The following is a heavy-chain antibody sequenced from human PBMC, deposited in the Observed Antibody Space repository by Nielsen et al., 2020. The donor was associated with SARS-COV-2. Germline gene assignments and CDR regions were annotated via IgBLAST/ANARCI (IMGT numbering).Heavy chain of an antibody. J-gene: IGHJ5*02. CDR3: AGATTYDILTGLHSWFDP. Sequence: GSLRLSCAVYGGSFSGYCWSWIRQPPGKGLEWIGYIYYSGSTNYNPSLKSRVTISVDTSKNQFSLKLSSVTAADTAVYYCAGATTYDILTGLHSWFDPWGQGTLVTVSS. V-gene: IGHV4-59*01. D-gene: IGHD3-9*01. CDR1: GGSFSGYC. CDR2: IYYSGST.